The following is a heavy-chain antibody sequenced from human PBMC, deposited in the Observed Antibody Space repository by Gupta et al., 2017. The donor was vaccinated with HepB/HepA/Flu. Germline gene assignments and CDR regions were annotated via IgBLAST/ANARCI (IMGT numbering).Heavy chain of an antibody. CDR2: IKQDGSEM. D-gene: IGHD5-12*01. CDR3: ARGGLREYSGFDSSVFDY. Sequence: EVQLVESGGGLVQPGESLRLSCAASGFTFSNYWMSWVRQAPGKGLEWVANIKQDGSEMYYVDSVKGRFTISRDNSKNSLSLQMNSLRADDTAVYYCARGGLREYSGFDSSVFDYWGQGTLATVSS. V-gene: IGHV3-7*01. CDR1: GFTFSNYW. J-gene: IGHJ4*02.